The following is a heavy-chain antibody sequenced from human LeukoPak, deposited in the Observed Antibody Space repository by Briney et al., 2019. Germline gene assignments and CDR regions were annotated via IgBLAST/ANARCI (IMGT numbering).Heavy chain of an antibody. CDR3: ARGPYSYDSSGAFDI. J-gene: IGHJ3*02. V-gene: IGHV4-59*01. CDR2: IYYSGST. CDR1: GGSISSFY. D-gene: IGHD3-22*01. Sequence: PSETLSLTCTVSGGSISSFYWSWIRQFPGKGLEWIGYIYYSGSTNYNPSLKSRVTMSVDTSKNQFSLKLSSVTAADTAVYFCARGPYSYDSSGAFDIWGQGTMVTVSS.